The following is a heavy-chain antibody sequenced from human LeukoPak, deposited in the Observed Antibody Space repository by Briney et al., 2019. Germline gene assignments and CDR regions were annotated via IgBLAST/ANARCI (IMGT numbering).Heavy chain of an antibody. Sequence: ASVTVSCKASGYTFTGYYMHWVRQAPGQGLEWMGWINPNRGGTNYAQKFQGRVTMTRDTSISTAYMELSRLRSDDTAVYYCARAGVRSGWYVNWGQGTLVTVSS. D-gene: IGHD6-19*01. CDR3: ARAGVRSGWYVN. J-gene: IGHJ4*02. V-gene: IGHV1-2*02. CDR2: INPNRGGT. CDR1: GYTFTGYY.